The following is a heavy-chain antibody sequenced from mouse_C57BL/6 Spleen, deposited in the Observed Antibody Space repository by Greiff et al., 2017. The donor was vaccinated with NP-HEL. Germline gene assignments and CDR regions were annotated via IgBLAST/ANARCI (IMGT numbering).Heavy chain of an antibody. D-gene: IGHD2-4*01. J-gene: IGHJ4*01. Sequence: QVQLQQPGAELVMPGASVKLSCKASGYTFTSYWMHWVKQRPGQGLEWIGEIDPSDSYTNYNQKFKGKSTLTVDTSSSTAYMQHSSLTSEDSAVYYCALIYYDSDYAMDYWGQGTSVTVSS. V-gene: IGHV1-69*01. CDR2: IDPSDSYT. CDR1: GYTFTSYW. CDR3: ALIYYDSDYAMDY.